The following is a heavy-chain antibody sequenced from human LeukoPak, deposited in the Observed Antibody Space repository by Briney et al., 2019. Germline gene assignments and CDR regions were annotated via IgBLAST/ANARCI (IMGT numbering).Heavy chain of an antibody. CDR1: GGSISSYY. CDR2: IYYTGNT. Sequence: SETLSLTCTVSGGSISSYYWSWIRQPPGKGLEWIGYIYYTGNTNYNPSLKSRVTISVDTSKNQFSLKLTSVTAADTAVYLCARGYSATYGRFDPWGQGTLVTVSS. J-gene: IGHJ5*02. V-gene: IGHV4-59*01. CDR3: ARGYSATYGRFDP. D-gene: IGHD1-26*01.